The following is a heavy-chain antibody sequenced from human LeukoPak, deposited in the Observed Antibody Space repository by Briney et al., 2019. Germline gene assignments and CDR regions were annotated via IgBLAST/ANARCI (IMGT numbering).Heavy chain of an antibody. D-gene: IGHD2-15*01. CDR2: VRYDGSNT. CDR3: ARAREEVVVAAIFATPYYYYYMDV. J-gene: IGHJ6*03. V-gene: IGHV3-30*02. CDR1: GFTFSSYD. Sequence: GGSLRLSCAASGFTFSSYDMNWVRQAPGKGLEWVAIVRYDGSNTNYADSVKGRFTISRDNSKNMLYLQMNSLRAEDTAVYYCARAREEVVVAAIFATPYYYYYMDVWGKGTTITISS.